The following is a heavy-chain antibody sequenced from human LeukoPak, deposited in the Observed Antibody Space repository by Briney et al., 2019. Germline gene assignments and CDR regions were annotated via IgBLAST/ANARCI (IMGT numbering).Heavy chain of an antibody. CDR2: IIPIFGTA. V-gene: IGHV1-69*05. Sequence: GASVKVSCKASGGTFSSYAISWVRQAPGQGLEWMGGIIPIFGTANYAQKLQGRVTMTTDTSTSTAYMELRSLRSDDTAVYYCARDVLMVYVGVWYAFDIWGQGTMVTVSS. CDR1: GGTFSSYA. CDR3: ARDVLMVYVGVWYAFDI. J-gene: IGHJ3*02. D-gene: IGHD2-8*01.